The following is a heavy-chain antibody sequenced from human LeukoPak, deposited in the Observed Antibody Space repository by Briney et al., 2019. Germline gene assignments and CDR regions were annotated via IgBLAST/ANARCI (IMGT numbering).Heavy chain of an antibody. CDR1: GGSISSRLYY. Sequence: SETLSLTCTVSGGSISSRLYYWGWIRRPPGKGLEWIGSIYYSGIIYHTPSLRSRVTISVDTSKNQFSLKLTSVTAADTAVYYCARQGYDSDCYGFDPWGQGTLVTVSS. CDR3: ARQGYDSDCYGFDP. V-gene: IGHV4-39*01. J-gene: IGHJ5*02. D-gene: IGHD2-21*02. CDR2: IYYSGII.